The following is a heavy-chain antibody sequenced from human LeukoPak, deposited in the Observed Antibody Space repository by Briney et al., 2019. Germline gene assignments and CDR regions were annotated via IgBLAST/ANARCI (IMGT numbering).Heavy chain of an antibody. D-gene: IGHD5-12*01. V-gene: IGHV3-23*01. CDR2: SSVGGGTT. CDR3: AREEDIGFDY. J-gene: IGHJ4*02. Sequence: GGSLRLSCAASGFTFSNSAMCWVRQAPGKGLEWVSGSSVGGGTTYYADSVKGRFTISRDNSKNTLYLQMNSLRAEGTAVYYCAREEDIGFDYWGQGTLVTVSS. CDR1: GFTFSNSA.